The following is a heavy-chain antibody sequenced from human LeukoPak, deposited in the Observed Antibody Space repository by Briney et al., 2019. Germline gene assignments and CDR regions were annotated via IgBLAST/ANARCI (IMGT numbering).Heavy chain of an antibody. CDR3: TKDIVVVPAQGNWFDP. D-gene: IGHD2-2*01. CDR1: GFTFSSYA. V-gene: IGHV3-23*01. CDR2: ISGNSGST. J-gene: IGHJ5*02. Sequence: GGSLRLSCAASGFTFSSYAMSWVRQAPGKGLEWVSSISGNSGSTYFADSVKGRFTISRDTSKNTLYLQMNSLTAEDTAIYYCTKDIVVVPAQGNWFDPWGQGTLVTVSS.